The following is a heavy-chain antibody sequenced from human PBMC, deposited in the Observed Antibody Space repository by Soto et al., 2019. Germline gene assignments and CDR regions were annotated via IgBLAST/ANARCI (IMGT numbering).Heavy chain of an antibody. CDR2: IYYSGST. CDR1: GGSIRTYY. CDR3: ARALGYCSGGSCLIFDY. J-gene: IGHJ4*02. D-gene: IGHD2-15*01. V-gene: IGHV4-59*01. Sequence: CETLSINCPVSGGSIRTYYWTCVRQPGWKGLEWIVYIYYSGSTNYKPSIKSRVTISVDTSKNQFSLKLSSVTAADTAVYYCARALGYCSGGSCLIFDYWGQGTQLTVSS.